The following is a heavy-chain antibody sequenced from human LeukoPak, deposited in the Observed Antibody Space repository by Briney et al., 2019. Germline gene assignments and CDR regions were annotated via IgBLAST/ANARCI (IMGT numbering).Heavy chain of an antibody. V-gene: IGHV3-23*01. Sequence: GGSLRLSCAASGFTFSNYAMSWVRQAPGKGLEWVSVISGSDGSTDYADSVKGRFTISRDNSKNTVYLQMNSLRTEDTAVYYCARSLTMVRAYDYWGQGTLVTVSS. J-gene: IGHJ4*02. CDR3: ARSLTMVRAYDY. D-gene: IGHD3-10*01. CDR2: ISGSDGST. CDR1: GFTFSNYA.